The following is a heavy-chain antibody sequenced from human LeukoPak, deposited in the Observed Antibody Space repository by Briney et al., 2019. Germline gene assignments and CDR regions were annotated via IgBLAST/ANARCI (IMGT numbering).Heavy chain of an antibody. CDR2: FIPTFRTA. J-gene: IGHJ4*02. V-gene: IGHV1-69*05. CDR3: AITKGGNLYYFDY. Sequence: SVKVSCKASGGSFSNYAHSWVRQAPGQGLEWMGGFIPTFRTANYAQKFQGRVTMTTDTSTSTAYMELRSLRSDGTAVYYCAITKGGNLYYFDYWGQGTLVTVSS. D-gene: IGHD4-23*01. CDR1: GGSFSNYA.